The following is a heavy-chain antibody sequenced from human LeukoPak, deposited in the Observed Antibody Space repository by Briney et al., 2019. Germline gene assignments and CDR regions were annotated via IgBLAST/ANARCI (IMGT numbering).Heavy chain of an antibody. CDR2: MKQDGSET. D-gene: IGHD3-10*01. CDR1: GFPFSSYS. J-gene: IGHJ4*02. CDR3: GRHRSGSGTYFIDY. Sequence: GGSLRLFCVVSGFPFSSYSMIWVRQAPGKGLQWVANMKQDGSETKYVDSVKGRFTISRDNAKNSLFLQMNSLRAEDTAVYFCGRHRSGSGTYFIDYWGQGTLVSVSS. V-gene: IGHV3-7*01.